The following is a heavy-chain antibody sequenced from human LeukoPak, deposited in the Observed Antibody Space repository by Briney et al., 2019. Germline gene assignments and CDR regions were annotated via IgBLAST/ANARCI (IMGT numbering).Heavy chain of an antibody. J-gene: IGHJ4*02. Sequence: ASVKVSCKASAYTFTGYYMHWVRQAPGQGLEWMGRINPNSGGTNYAQKFQGRVTMTRDTSISTAYMELSRLRSDDTAVYYCARELDYYDSSSPADYWGQGTLVTVSS. V-gene: IGHV1-2*06. CDR2: INPNSGGT. D-gene: IGHD3-22*01. CDR1: AYTFTGYY. CDR3: ARELDYYDSSSPADY.